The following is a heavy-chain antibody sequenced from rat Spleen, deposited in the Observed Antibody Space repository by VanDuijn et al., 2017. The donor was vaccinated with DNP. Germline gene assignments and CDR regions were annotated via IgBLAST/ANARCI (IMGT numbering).Heavy chain of an antibody. D-gene: IGHD5-1*01. CDR2: IKAKSNNYAT. CDR1: GFTFSTAW. CDR3: ASGSGY. V-gene: IGHV6-6*01. J-gene: IGHJ2*01. Sequence: EVQVLESGGGLVQPGNSLKLSCATSGFTFSTAWMYWYRQFPEKRLEWVAQIKAKSNNYATDYTESVRGRFTNSRDDSKSSIYLQMNNLKEEDTAIYYCASGSGYWGQGVMVTVSS.